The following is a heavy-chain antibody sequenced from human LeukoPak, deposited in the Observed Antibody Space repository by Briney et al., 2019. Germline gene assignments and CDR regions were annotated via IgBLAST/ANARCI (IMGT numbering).Heavy chain of an antibody. CDR1: GYTFTGYY. V-gene: IGHV1-2*02. D-gene: IGHD4-17*01. J-gene: IGHJ4*02. CDR2: INPNSGGT. CDR3: AREYGDYVPFDY. Sequence: ASVKVSCKASGYTFTGYYMHWVRQAPGQGLEWMGWINPNSGGTNYAQKFQGRITMTRDTSISTAYMELSRLRSDDTAVYYCAREYGDYVPFDYWGQGTLVTVSS.